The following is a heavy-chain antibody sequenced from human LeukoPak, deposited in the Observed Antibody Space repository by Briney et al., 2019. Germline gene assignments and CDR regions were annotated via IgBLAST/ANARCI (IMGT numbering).Heavy chain of an antibody. CDR1: GKTLSDLS. D-gene: IGHD5-18*01. V-gene: IGHV1-24*01. CDR2: SDPEDGER. Sequence: ASVKVSCKVSGKTLSDLSIHWLRQPPGKGFEWLGGSDPEDGERIYAQMFQGRVTMTEDTSMDTAYMELSSLRSEDTAVYYCVTGFTTMAVDYFDYWGQGTLVTVSP. J-gene: IGHJ4*02. CDR3: VTGFTTMAVDYFDY.